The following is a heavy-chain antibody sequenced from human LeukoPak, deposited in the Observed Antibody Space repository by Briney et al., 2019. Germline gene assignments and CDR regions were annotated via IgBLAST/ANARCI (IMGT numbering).Heavy chain of an antibody. Sequence: GGSLRLSCAASGFTVSSNPLSWVRQAPGKGLEWVSVIYSGGTTYYADSVRGRFTTSRDNSKNTLYLQINSLRAEDTAVYYCATDSSGRPFDSWGQGTLVTVSS. CDR1: GFTVSSNP. J-gene: IGHJ4*02. CDR2: IYSGGTT. CDR3: ATDSSGRPFDS. D-gene: IGHD3-10*01. V-gene: IGHV3-53*01.